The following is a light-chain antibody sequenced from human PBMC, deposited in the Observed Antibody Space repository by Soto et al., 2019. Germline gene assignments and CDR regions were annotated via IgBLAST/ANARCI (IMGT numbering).Light chain of an antibody. CDR1: QGIRND. J-gene: IGKJ4*01. CDR2: SAS. V-gene: IGKV1-6*01. CDR3: LQDYNYPLT. Sequence: AIQMTQSPSSLSASVGDRVTITCRASQGIRNDLGWYQQKPGKAPKLLIYSASSLQSGVPSRFSGSGSGTDFSLTIRSLQPEDFATYYCLQDYNYPLTFGGGNKVEIK.